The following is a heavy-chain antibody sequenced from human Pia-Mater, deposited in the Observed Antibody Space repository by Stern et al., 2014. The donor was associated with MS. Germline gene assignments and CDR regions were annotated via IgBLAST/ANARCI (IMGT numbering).Heavy chain of an antibody. CDR3: ARHGTNDYGDYASHY. Sequence: QVQLQESGPGLVKPSETLSLTCTVSGGSISSSSYYWGWIRQPPGKGLEWIGSIYYSGSTYYNPSLKSRVTLSVDPPKNQFSLKLSSVTAADTAVYYCARHGTNDYGDYASHYWGQGTLVTVSS. CDR1: GGSISSSSYY. V-gene: IGHV4-39*01. D-gene: IGHD4-17*01. CDR2: IYYSGST. J-gene: IGHJ4*02.